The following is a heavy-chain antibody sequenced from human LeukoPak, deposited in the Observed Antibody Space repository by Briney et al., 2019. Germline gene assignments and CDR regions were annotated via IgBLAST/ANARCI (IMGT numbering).Heavy chain of an antibody. J-gene: IGHJ4*02. Sequence: GGSLRLSCAASGFTFSSYAINWVRQAPGKGLEWVSAISGSGGSTYYADSVKGRFTISRDNSKNTVYLQMNSLRAEDTAVYYCAKQGEKNSNYPVDYWGQGTLVTVSS. V-gene: IGHV3-23*01. D-gene: IGHD4-11*01. CDR1: GFTFSSYA. CDR3: AKQGEKNSNYPVDY. CDR2: ISGSGGST.